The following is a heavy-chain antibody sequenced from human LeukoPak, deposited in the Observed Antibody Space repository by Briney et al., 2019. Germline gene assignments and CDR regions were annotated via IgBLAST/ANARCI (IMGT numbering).Heavy chain of an antibody. J-gene: IGHJ4*02. V-gene: IGHV4-31*03. Sequence: SETLSLTCTVSGGSISSGGYYWSWIRQHPGKGLEWIAYIYYSGSTYYNPSLKSRVTISVDTSKNQFSLKLSSVTAADTAVYHCARESPGRSFGHFDYWGQGTLVTVSS. D-gene: IGHD3-10*01. CDR2: IYYSGST. CDR1: GGSISSGGYY. CDR3: ARESPGRSFGHFDY.